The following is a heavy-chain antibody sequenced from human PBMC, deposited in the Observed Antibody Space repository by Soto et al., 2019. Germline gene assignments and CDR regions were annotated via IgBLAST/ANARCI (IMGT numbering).Heavy chain of an antibody. CDR2: ISYDGSNK. CDR3: AKGPRYSGYDLKFYYYYYMDV. J-gene: IGHJ6*03. CDR1: GFTFSSYG. D-gene: IGHD5-12*01. V-gene: IGHV3-30*18. Sequence: QVQLVESGGGVVQPGRSLRLSCAASGFTFSSYGMHWVRQAPGKGLEWVAVISYDGSNKYYADSVKGRFTISRDNSKNTLYLQMNSLRAEDTAVYYCAKGPRYSGYDLKFYYYYYMDVWGKGTTVTVSS.